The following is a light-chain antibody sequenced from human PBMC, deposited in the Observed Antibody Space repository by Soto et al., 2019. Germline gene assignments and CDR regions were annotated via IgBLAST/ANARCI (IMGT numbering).Light chain of an antibody. V-gene: IGKV3-20*01. CDR1: QTLRRTY. CDR2: GAS. J-gene: IGKJ1*01. CDR3: QQYGRSPWT. Sequence: DIVLIQSPATLSLSPGERATLSCRASQTLRRTYIAWYQQKPGQAPGLLIYGASSRATGIPDRFSGSGSGTDFTLTISRLEPEDFAVYYCQQYGRSPWTFGQGTKVDIK.